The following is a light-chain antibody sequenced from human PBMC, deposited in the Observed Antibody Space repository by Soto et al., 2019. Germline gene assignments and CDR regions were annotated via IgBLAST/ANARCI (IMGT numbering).Light chain of an antibody. J-gene: IGLJ1*01. Sequence: QSALTRPPSASGAAGQAVTISCTGTSSDVGGYNFVSWYQQYPGKAPKLMIFEVSKRASGVPDRFSGSKSGNTASLTVSGLQAEDEAAYYCSSYAGGNIWYVFGTGTKVTVL. CDR1: SSDVGGYNF. CDR3: SSYAGGNIWYV. CDR2: EVS. V-gene: IGLV2-8*01.